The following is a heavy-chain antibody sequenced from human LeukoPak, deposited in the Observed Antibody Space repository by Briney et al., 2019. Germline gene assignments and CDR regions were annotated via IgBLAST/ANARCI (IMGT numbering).Heavy chain of an antibody. V-gene: IGHV4-34*01. CDR3: ARGGRTRYYGSGRYYSPNNWFDP. Sequence: PSETLSLTCAVYGGSFSGYYWSWIRQPPGKGLEWTGEINHSGSTNYNPSLKSRVTISVDTSKNQFSLKLSSVTAADTAVYYCARGGRTRYYGSGRYYSPNNWFDPWGQGTLVTVSS. J-gene: IGHJ5*02. CDR2: INHSGST. CDR1: GGSFSGYY. D-gene: IGHD3-10*01.